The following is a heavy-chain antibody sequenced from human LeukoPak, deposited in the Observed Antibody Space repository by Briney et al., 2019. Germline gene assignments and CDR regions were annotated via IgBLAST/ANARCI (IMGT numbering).Heavy chain of an antibody. CDR3: ARTRYYYGSRSYGAPYYFDY. Sequence: SETLSLTCTVSGGSINSSSYYWGWIRQPPGKGLEWIGTIYYSGSTYYNPSLKSRVTISVDTSKNQFSLKLNSVTAADTAVYYCARTRYYYGSRSYGAPYYFDYWGQGTLVTVSS. CDR1: GGSINSSSYY. D-gene: IGHD3-10*01. CDR2: IYYSGST. V-gene: IGHV4-39*07. J-gene: IGHJ4*02.